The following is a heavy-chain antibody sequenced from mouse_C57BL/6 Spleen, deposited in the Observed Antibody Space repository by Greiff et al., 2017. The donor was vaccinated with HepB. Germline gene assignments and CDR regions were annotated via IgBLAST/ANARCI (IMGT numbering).Heavy chain of an antibody. V-gene: IGHV5-17*01. J-gene: IGHJ2*01. D-gene: IGHD1-1*01. CDR2: ISSGSSTI. CDR3: ARGALLLRFDY. CDR1: GFTFSDYG. Sequence: EVQVVESGGGLVKPGGSLKLSCAASGFTFSDYGMHWVRQAPEKGLEWVAYISSGSSTIYYADTVKGRFTISRDNAKNTLFLQMTSLRSEDTAMYYCARGALLLRFDYWGQGTTLTVSS.